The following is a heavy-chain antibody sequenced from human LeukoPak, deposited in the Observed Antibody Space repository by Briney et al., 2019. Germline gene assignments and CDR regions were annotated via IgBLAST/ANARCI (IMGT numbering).Heavy chain of an antibody. J-gene: IGHJ4*02. CDR3: ARENFLYDSSGYYYSFDY. CDR1: GDSITSSSYY. Sequence: SETLSLTCTVSGDSITSSSYYWEWIRQPPGKGLEWIGSTFYSGSTYYSPSLKSRVTISVDTSKNQFSLKLSSVTAADTAVYYCARENFLYDSSGYYYSFDYWGQGTLVTVSS. CDR2: TFYSGST. D-gene: IGHD3-22*01. V-gene: IGHV4-39*07.